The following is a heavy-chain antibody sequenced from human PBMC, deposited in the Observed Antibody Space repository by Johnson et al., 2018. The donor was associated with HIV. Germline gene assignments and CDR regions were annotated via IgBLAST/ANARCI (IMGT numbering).Heavy chain of an antibody. J-gene: IGHJ3*02. CDR3: ARLCSGCADAFDM. CDR2: ISYDGSNK. Sequence: QVQLVESGGGVVQPGRSLRLSCAASGFTFSSYGMHWVRQAPGKGLEWVAVISYDGSNKYYADSVKGRFTISRDNSKNTLYLQMNSLRAEDTAVYYCARLCSGCADAFDMWGQGTMVTVS. CDR1: GFTFSSYG. V-gene: IGHV3-30*03. D-gene: IGHD3-10*02.